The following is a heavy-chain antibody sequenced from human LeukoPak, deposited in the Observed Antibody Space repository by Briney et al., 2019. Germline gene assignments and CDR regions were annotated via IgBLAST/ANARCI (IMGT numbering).Heavy chain of an antibody. CDR2: ISSSSSYI. J-gene: IGHJ4*02. CDR3: ARRFLEWLLPDY. Sequence: PGGSLRLSCAASGFTFSIYSMNWVRQAPGKGLEWVSSISSSSSYIYYADSVKGRFTISRDDAKNSLYLQMNSLRAEDTAVYYCARRFLEWLLPDYWGQGTLSPSPQ. CDR1: GFTFSIYS. V-gene: IGHV3-21*01. D-gene: IGHD3-3*01.